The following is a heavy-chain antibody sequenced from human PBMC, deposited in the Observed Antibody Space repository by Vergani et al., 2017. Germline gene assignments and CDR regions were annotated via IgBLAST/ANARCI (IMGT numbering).Heavy chain of an antibody. V-gene: IGHV1-2*02. J-gene: IGHJ4*02. CDR2: INPNSGGT. Sequence: QVQLVQSGAEVKKPGASVKVSCKASGYTFTGYYMHWVRQAPGQGLEWMGWINPNSGGTNYAQKFQGRVTMTRYTSISTAYMELRRLRSDDTAVYYWARERGYSSSHYFDYWGQGTLVTVSS. CDR3: ARERGYSSSHYFDY. D-gene: IGHD6-6*01. CDR1: GYTFTGYY.